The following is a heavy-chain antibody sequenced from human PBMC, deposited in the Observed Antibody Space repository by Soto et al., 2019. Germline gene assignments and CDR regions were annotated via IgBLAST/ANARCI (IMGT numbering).Heavy chain of an antibody. J-gene: IGHJ4*02. Sequence: SETLSLTYAVYGGSFSGYYWSWIRQPPGKGLEWIGESNHSGSTNYNPSLKSRVTISVDTSKNKFSLKLSSVTAADTAVYYCARGGGNCSSTSCYLFDYWGQGTLVTVSS. CDR2: SNHSGST. V-gene: IGHV4-34*01. D-gene: IGHD2-2*01. CDR3: ARGGGNCSSTSCYLFDY. CDR1: GGSFSGYY.